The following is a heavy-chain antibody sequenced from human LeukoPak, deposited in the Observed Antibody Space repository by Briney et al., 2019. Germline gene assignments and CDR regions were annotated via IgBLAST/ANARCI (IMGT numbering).Heavy chain of an antibody. D-gene: IGHD3-10*01. J-gene: IGHJ4*02. CDR3: ANYGSVSYFAY. Sequence: PGGSLRLSCAASGFTFDDYGMSWVRQAPGKGLEWVAVISYDGSNKYYADSVKGRFTISRDNSKNTLYLQMISLRAEDTAVYYCANYGSVSYFAYWGQGTLVTVSS. CDR2: ISYDGSNK. V-gene: IGHV3-30*18. CDR1: GFTFDDYG.